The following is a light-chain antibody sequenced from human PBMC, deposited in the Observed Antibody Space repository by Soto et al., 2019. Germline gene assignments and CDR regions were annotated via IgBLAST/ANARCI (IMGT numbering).Light chain of an antibody. CDR3: QQRSNQIT. J-gene: IGKJ5*01. CDR2: DAS. Sequence: EIVLTQSPATLSLSPGERATLSCRASQSVSSYLAWYQQKPGQAPRLLIYDASTRATGIPARFSGSGSGTDFTLTISSLEPEDFAVYYCQQRSNQITFGQGTRMAIK. V-gene: IGKV3-11*01. CDR1: QSVSSY.